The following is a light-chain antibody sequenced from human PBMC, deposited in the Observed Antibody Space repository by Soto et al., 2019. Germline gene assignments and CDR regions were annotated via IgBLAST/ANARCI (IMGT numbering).Light chain of an antibody. CDR1: SSNIGAGYD. V-gene: IGLV1-40*01. CDR2: GNS. Sequence: QSVLTQPPSVSGAPGQRVTISCTGGSSNIGAGYDVQWYKQLPGTAPKLLIYGNSNRPSGVPDRFSGSKSGTSASLAITGLQAEDEADYYCQSYDSSLSGWVFGGGTKVTVL. J-gene: IGLJ3*02. CDR3: QSYDSSLSGWV.